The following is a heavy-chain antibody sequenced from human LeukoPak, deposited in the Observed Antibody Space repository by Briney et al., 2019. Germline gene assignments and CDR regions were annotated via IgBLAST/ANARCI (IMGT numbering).Heavy chain of an antibody. CDR2: ISWNSGSI. D-gene: IGHD6-19*01. J-gene: IGHJ3*02. CDR3: AKDRTSGPLSAFDI. V-gene: IGHV3-9*01. Sequence: PGGSLSLSCAASGFTFDDYAMHWVQQAPGKGLEWVSGISWNSGSIGYADSVKGRFTISRDNAKNSLYLQMNSLRAEDTALYYCAKDRTSGPLSAFDIWGQGTMVTVSS. CDR1: GFTFDDYA.